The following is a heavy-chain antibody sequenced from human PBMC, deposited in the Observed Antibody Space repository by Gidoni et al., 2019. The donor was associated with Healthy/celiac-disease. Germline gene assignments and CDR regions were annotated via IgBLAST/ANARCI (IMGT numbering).Heavy chain of an antibody. J-gene: IGHJ4*02. D-gene: IGHD4-17*01. CDR2: ISYVGSNK. Sequence: QVQLVESGGGVVQPGRSLRLSCAASGFTFSSYAMHWVRQAPGKGLEWVAVISYVGSNKYYADSVKGRFTISRDNSKNTLYLQMNSLRAEDTAVYYCASSTDYYFDYWGQGTLVTVSS. V-gene: IGHV3-30-3*01. CDR3: ASSTDYYFDY. CDR1: GFTFSSYA.